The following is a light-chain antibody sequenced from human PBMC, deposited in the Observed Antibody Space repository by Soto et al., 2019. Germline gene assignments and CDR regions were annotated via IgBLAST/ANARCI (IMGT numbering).Light chain of an antibody. Sequence: QSVLTQPPSAPGSPGQSVTISCTGTSSDVGGYNYVSWYQQHPGKAPNLMIYEVSKRPSGVPDRLSGSKSVNTASLTVSGLQDEDEADYYCSSYAGSKNMVFGGGTKLTVL. V-gene: IGLV2-8*01. J-gene: IGLJ2*01. CDR1: SSDVGGYNY. CDR3: SSYAGSKNMV. CDR2: EVS.